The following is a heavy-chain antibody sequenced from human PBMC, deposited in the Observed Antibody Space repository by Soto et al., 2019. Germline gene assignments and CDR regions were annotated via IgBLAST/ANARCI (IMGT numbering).Heavy chain of an antibody. CDR2: IYYSGST. CDR1: GGSISSYY. CDR3: ARGGHYDYIWGSYRPFDY. J-gene: IGHJ4*02. D-gene: IGHD3-16*02. V-gene: IGHV4-59*01. Sequence: SETLSLTCTVSGGSISSYYWSWIRQPPGKGLEWIGYIYYSGSTNYNPSLKSRVTISVDTSKNQFSLKLSSVTAADTAVYYCARGGHYDYIWGSYRPFDYWGQGTLVTVSS.